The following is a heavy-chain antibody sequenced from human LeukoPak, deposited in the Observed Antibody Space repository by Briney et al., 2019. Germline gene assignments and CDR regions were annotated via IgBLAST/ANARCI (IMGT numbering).Heavy chain of an antibody. V-gene: IGHV4-34*01. CDR1: SGSFSGYY. CDR2: INHSGST. D-gene: IGHD1/OR15-1a*01. CDR3: ARGGPLIRTGTNPVRYFYL. Sequence: PSQTLSLTCAVYSGSFSGYYWSWIRQPPGKGLEWIGEINHSGSTNYNPSLKSRVTISVVTSKNQFSLKLSSVTAADTAVYYCARGGPLIRTGTNPVRYFYLWGRGTLVTVSS. J-gene: IGHJ2*01.